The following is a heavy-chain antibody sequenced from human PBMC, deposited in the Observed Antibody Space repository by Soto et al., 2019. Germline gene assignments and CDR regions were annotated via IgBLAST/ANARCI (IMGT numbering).Heavy chain of an antibody. D-gene: IGHD2-8*01. Sequence: GEPLRLSYAASGFTFRSHAMGWLRQAPGTGPEWVAFVDGSGADTSYADSVKGRFSISRDNSDNSLYLHMNSLRAEDSGRYFCAKEIFAAAYAATSAFDLWGQGT. V-gene: IGHV3-23*01. CDR1: GFTFRSHA. CDR2: VDGSGADT. CDR3: AKEIFAAAYAATSAFDL. J-gene: IGHJ4*02.